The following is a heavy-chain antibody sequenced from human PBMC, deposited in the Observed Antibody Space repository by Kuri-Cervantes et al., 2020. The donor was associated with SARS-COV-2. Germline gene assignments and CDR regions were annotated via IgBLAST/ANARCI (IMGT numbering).Heavy chain of an antibody. Sequence: SCKASGYNFPTYWISWVRPLPGKGLEWMGRIDPSDSVTKYSPSLEGHVTFSVDTSVSTAYVQWGSLEPSDTAIYYCSTLVVPASPKYYGVDVWGQGTAVTVSS. V-gene: IGHV5-10-1*01. J-gene: IGHJ6*02. CDR1: GYNFPTYW. D-gene: IGHD2-2*01. CDR3: STLVVPASPKYYGVDV. CDR2: IDPSDSVT.